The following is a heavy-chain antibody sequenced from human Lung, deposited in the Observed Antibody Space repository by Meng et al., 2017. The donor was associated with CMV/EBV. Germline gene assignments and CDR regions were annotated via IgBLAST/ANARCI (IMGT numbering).Heavy chain of an antibody. J-gene: IGHJ5*02. D-gene: IGHD3-10*01. CDR3: ARASYGSGSPLGESWLDP. V-gene: IGHV4-31*03. Sequence: QVHLHEPGPGLVKPSQTLSLTCTVSGGYRSSGGYYWSWIRQHPGKGLEWIGYIHSSGSTYYNPSLRSRLTISVDTSKNQFSLKLSSVTAADTAVYYCARASYGSGSPLGESWLDPWGPGTLVTVSS. CDR1: GGYRSSGGYY. CDR2: IHSSGST.